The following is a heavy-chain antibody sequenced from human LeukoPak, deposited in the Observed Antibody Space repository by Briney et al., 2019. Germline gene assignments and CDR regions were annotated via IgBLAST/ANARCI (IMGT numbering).Heavy chain of an antibody. J-gene: IGHJ6*02. Sequence: ASVKVSCKASGGTFSSYAISWVRQAPGQGLEWMGGIIPIFGTANYAQKFQGRVTITADESTSTAYMELSSLRSEDTAVYYCARARSPRYSSSSPDYYYYYGMDVWGQGTTVTVSS. CDR2: IIPIFGTA. V-gene: IGHV1-69*13. CDR1: GGTFSSYA. D-gene: IGHD6-6*01. CDR3: ARARSPRYSSSSPDYYYYYGMDV.